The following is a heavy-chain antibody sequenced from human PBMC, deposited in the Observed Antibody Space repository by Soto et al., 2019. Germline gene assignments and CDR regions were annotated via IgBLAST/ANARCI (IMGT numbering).Heavy chain of an antibody. CDR2: IYYSGST. D-gene: IGHD3-9*01. V-gene: IGHV4-59*08. Sequence: PSETLSLTCTVSGGSISSYYWSWIRQPPGKGLEWIGYIYYSGSTNYNPSLKSRVTISVDTSKNQFSLKLSSVTAADTAVYYCARHLYDILTGYYGGFDYWGQGTLVTVSS. CDR1: GGSISSYY. CDR3: ARHLYDILTGYYGGFDY. J-gene: IGHJ4*02.